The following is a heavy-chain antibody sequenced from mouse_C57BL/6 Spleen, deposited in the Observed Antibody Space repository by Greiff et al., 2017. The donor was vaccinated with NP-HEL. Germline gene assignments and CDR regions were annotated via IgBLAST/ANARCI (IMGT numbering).Heavy chain of an antibody. CDR1: GYTFTSYW. Sequence: QVQLQQPGAELVRPGSSVKLSCKASGYTFTSYWMHWVKQRPIQGLEWIGNIDPSDSETHYNQKFKVKATLTVDKSSSTAYMQLSSLTSEDSAVYYCARSGGNYPRGIAYWGQGTLVTVSA. CDR2: IDPSDSET. CDR3: ARSGGNYPRGIAY. V-gene: IGHV1-52*01. D-gene: IGHD2-1*01. J-gene: IGHJ3*01.